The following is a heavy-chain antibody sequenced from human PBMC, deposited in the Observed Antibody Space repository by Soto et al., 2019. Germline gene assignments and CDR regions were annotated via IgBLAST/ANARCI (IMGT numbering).Heavy chain of an antibody. Sequence: SDTLSLTCTVSGGSVSSGRCSWSWIRQPPGKGLEWIGYIYYSGSTNYNPSLKSRVTISVDTSKNQFSLKLSSVTAADTAVYYCARAYGDYVFDYWGQGTLVTVS. CDR3: ARAYGDYVFDY. D-gene: IGHD4-17*01. J-gene: IGHJ4*02. CDR1: GGSVSSGRCS. V-gene: IGHV4-61*01. CDR2: IYYSGST.